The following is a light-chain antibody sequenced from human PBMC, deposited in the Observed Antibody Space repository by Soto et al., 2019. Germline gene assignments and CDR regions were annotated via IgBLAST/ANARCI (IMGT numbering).Light chain of an antibody. J-gene: IGLJ1*01. CDR1: ISDVGGYNY. CDR3: RSYTSSSTYV. V-gene: IGLV2-14*01. CDR2: EVS. Sequence: QSLLTQPASVSGSPGQSGTISCTGTISDVGGYNYVSWYQQHPGKAPKLMIYEVSNRPSGVSNRFSGSKSGNTASLTISGLQAEDEADYYCRSYTSSSTYVFGTGTKVTVL.